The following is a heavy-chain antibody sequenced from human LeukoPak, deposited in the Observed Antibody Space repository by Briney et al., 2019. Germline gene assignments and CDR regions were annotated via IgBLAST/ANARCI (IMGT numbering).Heavy chain of an antibody. CDR1: GYTFTGYY. Sequence: GASVKVSCKASGYTFTGYYMHWVRQAPGQGLEWMGWINPNSGGTNYAQKFQGRVTITRNTSISTAYMELNSLRSEDTAVYYCARAWNFDRLFNWGQGTLVTVSS. CDR3: ARAWNFDRLFN. V-gene: IGHV1-2*02. J-gene: IGHJ4*02. D-gene: IGHD3-9*01. CDR2: INPNSGGT.